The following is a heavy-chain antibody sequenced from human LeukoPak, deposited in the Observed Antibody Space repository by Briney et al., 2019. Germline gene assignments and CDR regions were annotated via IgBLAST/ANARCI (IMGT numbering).Heavy chain of an antibody. D-gene: IGHD5-18*01. J-gene: IGHJ5*02. CDR1: GGSISTSNYS. V-gene: IGHV4-39*07. Sequence: SETLSLTCTVSGGSISTSNYSWGWIRQPPGKGLEWIGNIFYSGSTYYGPSLKSRLTISLDTSRNQFSLKLNSVTAADTAVYYCARDPSTAMGPYNWFDPWGQGTLVTVSS. CDR3: ARDPSTAMGPYNWFDP. CDR2: IFYSGST.